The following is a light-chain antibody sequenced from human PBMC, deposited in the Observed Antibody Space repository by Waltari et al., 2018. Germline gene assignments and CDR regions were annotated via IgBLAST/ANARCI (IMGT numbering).Light chain of an antibody. Sequence: EIVLTQSPGTLSLSPGERATLSCRASQSFTSTALAWYQQKPGQAPRLRISGASSRATGIPDRFSGSGSGTDFTLTISRLEPEDFAVYYCHQYSRSPPWTFGQGTKVEIK. CDR2: GAS. CDR1: QSFTSTA. CDR3: HQYSRSPPWT. J-gene: IGKJ1*01. V-gene: IGKV3-20*01.